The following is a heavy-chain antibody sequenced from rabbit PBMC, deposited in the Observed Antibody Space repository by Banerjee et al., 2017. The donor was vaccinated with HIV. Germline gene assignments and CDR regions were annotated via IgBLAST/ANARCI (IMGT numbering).Heavy chain of an antibody. V-gene: IGHV1S45*01. CDR1: GFSFSSSYY. Sequence: QQQLVESGGGLVQPEGSLTLTCTASGFSFSSSYYMCWVRQAPGKGLEWIACIYTGSSGSTYYASWAKGRFTISKTSSTTVTLQMTSLTDADTATYFCGRDRGVGYDLNLWGPGTLVTVS. CDR2: IYTGSSGST. J-gene: IGHJ4*01. CDR3: GRDRGVGYDLNL. D-gene: IGHD6-1*01.